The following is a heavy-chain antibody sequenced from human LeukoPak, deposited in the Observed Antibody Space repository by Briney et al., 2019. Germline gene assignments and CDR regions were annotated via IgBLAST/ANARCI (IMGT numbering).Heavy chain of an antibody. Sequence: GRSLRLSCAASGFTFSSYAMHWVRQAPGKGLEWVAVISYDGSNKYYADSVKGRFTISRDNSKNTLYLQMNSLRAEDTAVYYCARAKAPRWLVLNDYYYGMDVWGQGTTVTVSS. CDR1: GFTFSSYA. D-gene: IGHD6-19*01. CDR2: ISYDGSNK. J-gene: IGHJ6*02. CDR3: ARAKAPRWLVLNDYYYGMDV. V-gene: IGHV3-30-3*01.